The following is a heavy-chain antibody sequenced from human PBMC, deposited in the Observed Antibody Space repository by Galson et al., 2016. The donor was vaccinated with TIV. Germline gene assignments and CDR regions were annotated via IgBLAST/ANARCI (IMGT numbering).Heavy chain of an antibody. CDR2: MHYDGSDK. V-gene: IGHV3-30*02. D-gene: IGHD7-27*01. CDR3: ANLGLDAFEV. J-gene: IGHJ3*01. CDR1: GFTFTTYG. Sequence: SLRLSCAASGFTFTTYGMHWVRQTAYKGLEWVAFMHYDGSDKKYADSVKGRFALSRDSSKSTLYLQMNSLRSDDTALYYCANLGLDAFEVWGQGTMVTVSS.